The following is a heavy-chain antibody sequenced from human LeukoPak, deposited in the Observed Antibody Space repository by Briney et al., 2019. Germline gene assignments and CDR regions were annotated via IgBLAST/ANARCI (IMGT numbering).Heavy chain of an antibody. J-gene: IGHJ4*02. Sequence: SVKVSCKASGGTFSSYAISWVRQAPGQGLEWMGGIIPIFGTANYAQKFQGRDTITADESTSTAYMELSSLRSEDTAVYYCARDRDLAAAGTGYFDYWGQGTLVTVSS. CDR1: GGTFSSYA. V-gene: IGHV1-69*13. D-gene: IGHD6-13*01. CDR3: ARDRDLAAAGTGYFDY. CDR2: IIPIFGTA.